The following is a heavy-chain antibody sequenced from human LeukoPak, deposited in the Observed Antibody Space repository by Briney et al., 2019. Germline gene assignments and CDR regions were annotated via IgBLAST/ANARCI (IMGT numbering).Heavy chain of an antibody. J-gene: IGHJ4*02. CDR2: ISYDGSNK. CDR3: AKCRDGYTWPNFDY. Sequence: PGGCLRLSCAASGFSFTNFGMHWVRQGPGKGLEWVAVISYDGSNKYYADSVKGRFTISRDNSKNTLYLQMNSLRAEDTAVYYCAKCRDGYTWPNFDYWGQGTLVTVSS. CDR1: GFSFTNFG. D-gene: IGHD5-24*01. V-gene: IGHV3-30*18.